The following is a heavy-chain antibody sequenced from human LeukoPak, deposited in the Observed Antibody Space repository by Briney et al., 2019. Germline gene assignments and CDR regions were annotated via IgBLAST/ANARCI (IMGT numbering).Heavy chain of an antibody. CDR1: GFTFSSYW. V-gene: IGHV3-7*01. Sequence: GGSLRLSCAASGFTFSSYWMSWVRQAPGKGLEWVANIKQDGSEKYYVDSVKGRFTISRDNAKNSLYLQMNSLRAEDTAVYYCARVAERYYYGSGSYSHDYWGQGTLVTVSS. J-gene: IGHJ4*02. CDR2: IKQDGSEK. D-gene: IGHD3-10*01. CDR3: ARVAERYYYGSGSYSHDY.